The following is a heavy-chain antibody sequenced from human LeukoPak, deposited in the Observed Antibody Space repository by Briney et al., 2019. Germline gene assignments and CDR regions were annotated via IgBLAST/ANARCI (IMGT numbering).Heavy chain of an antibody. CDR1: GGSFSVYY. CDR2: INHSGST. Sequence: PETLSLTCAVYGGSFSVYYWSWIRHPPRKGLEWIGEINHSGSTNYNPSLKSRVTISVDTSKNQFSLKLSSVTAADTAVYYCARVQSANYYYYYMDVWGKGTTVTVSS. V-gene: IGHV4-34*01. J-gene: IGHJ6*03. CDR3: ARVQSANYYYYYMDV. D-gene: IGHD6-25*01.